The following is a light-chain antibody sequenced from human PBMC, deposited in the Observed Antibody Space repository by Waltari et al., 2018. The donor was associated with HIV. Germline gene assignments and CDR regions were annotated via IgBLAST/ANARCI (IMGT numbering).Light chain of an antibody. Sequence: QSVLTQPPSASGTPGQRVTISCSGSSSNIGSNYLYWYQKLPGTAPKLLIYRSNQRPSGVPDRFSGSKSGTSASLAISGLRSEDEADYYCAAWDDSLSGPVFGGGTKLTAL. CDR3: AAWDDSLSGPV. J-gene: IGLJ3*02. V-gene: IGLV1-47*01. CDR1: SSNIGSNY. CDR2: RSN.